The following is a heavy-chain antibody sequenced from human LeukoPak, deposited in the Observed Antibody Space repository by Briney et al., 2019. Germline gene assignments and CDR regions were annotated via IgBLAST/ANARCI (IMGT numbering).Heavy chain of an antibody. D-gene: IGHD5-18*01. CDR3: ARDLYSYGSSRSLYRFHNWFDP. J-gene: IGHJ5*02. Sequence: SVKVSCKASGGTFSSYTISWVRQAPGQGLEWMGRIIPILGIANYAQKFQGRVTITADKSTSTAYMELSSVTAADTAVYYCARDLYSYGSSRSLYRFHNWFDPWGQGTLVTVSS. CDR1: GGTFSSYT. CDR2: IIPILGIA. V-gene: IGHV1-69*04.